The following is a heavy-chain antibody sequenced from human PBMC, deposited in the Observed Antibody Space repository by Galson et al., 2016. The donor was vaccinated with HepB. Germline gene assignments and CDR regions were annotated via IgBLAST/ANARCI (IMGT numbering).Heavy chain of an antibody. V-gene: IGHV3-64D*06. D-gene: IGHD3-3*01. CDR3: VNDYSLSITFFGVAQGHDSCALDV. CDR2: ISRDGSST. Sequence: SLRLSCAVSGFTFSSYAMHWIRQAPAKGLEYVSAISRDGSSTYYSDSVKGRFTISRDNSKNTLYLQMSSLRAEDTAIYYCVNDYSLSITFFGVAQGHDSCALDVWGQGTLVTVSS. CDR1: GFTFSSYA. J-gene: IGHJ4*02.